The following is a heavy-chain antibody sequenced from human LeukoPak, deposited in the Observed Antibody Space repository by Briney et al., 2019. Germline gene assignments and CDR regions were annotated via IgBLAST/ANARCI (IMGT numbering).Heavy chain of an antibody. CDR2: ISSSGSNI. D-gene: IGHD3-10*02. V-gene: IGHV3-48*03. Sequence: GGALRLSCAASGFTFSSYEMNWVGQAPGKGLEGVAYISSSGSNIYYAESVKGRLTISRDNAKNSLYLQMDSLRAEDTAVYYCAELGISMIGGVWGKGTTVTISS. J-gene: IGHJ6*04. CDR1: GFTFSSYE. CDR3: AELGISMIGGV.